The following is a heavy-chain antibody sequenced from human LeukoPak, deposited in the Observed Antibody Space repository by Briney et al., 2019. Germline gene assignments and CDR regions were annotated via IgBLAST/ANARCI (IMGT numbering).Heavy chain of an antibody. D-gene: IGHD3-10*01. CDR2: IYNNGNT. Sequence: GGSLRLSCAASGFTVSTNYMTWVRQAPGKGLEWVSIIYNNGNTYYADSVKGRFTISRDNSKNTLYLQMNSLRAEDTAVYYCAILTLGITMVRGAVDYWGQGTLVTVSS. V-gene: IGHV3-53*01. J-gene: IGHJ4*02. CDR3: AILTLGITMVRGAVDY. CDR1: GFTVSTNY.